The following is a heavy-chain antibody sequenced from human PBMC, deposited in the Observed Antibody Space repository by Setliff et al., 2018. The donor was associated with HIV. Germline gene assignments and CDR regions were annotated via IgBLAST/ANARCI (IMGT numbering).Heavy chain of an antibody. Sequence: PSDTLSLTCTVSGDSISSAGHYWSWIRQHPGKGLEWIGYIYYSGTTYYNPSLNSRLILSVDTSKNQFALKLTSVTAADTAVYYCAKRAVQDGTVTSSNWFESWGQGTLVTVSS. CDR1: GDSISSAGHY. V-gene: IGHV4-31*03. CDR2: IYYSGTT. CDR3: AKRAVQDGTVTSSNWFES. D-gene: IGHD1-7*01. J-gene: IGHJ5*01.